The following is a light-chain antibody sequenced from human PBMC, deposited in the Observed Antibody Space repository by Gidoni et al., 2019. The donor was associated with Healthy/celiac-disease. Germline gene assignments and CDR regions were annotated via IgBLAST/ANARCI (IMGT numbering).Light chain of an antibody. V-gene: IGKV1-9*01. J-gene: IGKJ1*01. CDR1: QGISSY. CDR2: AAS. Sequence: DIQLTQSPSFLSASVGDRVTITCRASQGISSYLAWYQQKPGKAPKLLIYAASTLQSGVPSRFSGSGSGTEFTLTISSLQPEDFATYYCQHQGFGQGTKVEIK. CDR3: QHQG.